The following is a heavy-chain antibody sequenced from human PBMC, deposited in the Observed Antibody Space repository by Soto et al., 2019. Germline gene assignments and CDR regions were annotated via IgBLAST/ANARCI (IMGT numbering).Heavy chain of an antibody. CDR3: ARSRRSGGSCYADY. CDR1: CGSFSGYY. D-gene: IGHD2-15*01. J-gene: IGHJ4*02. CDR2: INHSGST. Sequence: PSETLSLTCAVYCGSFSGYYWSWIRQPPGKGLEWIGEINHSGSTNYNPSLKSRVTISVDTSKNQFSLKLSSVTAADTAVYYCARSRRSGGSCYADYWGQGTLVTVSS. V-gene: IGHV4-34*01.